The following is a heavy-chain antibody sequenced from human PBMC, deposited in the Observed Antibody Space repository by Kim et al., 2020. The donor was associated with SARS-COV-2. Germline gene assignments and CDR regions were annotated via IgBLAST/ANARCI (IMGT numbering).Heavy chain of an antibody. Sequence: GGSLRLSCSASGFTFNSYTIHWVRQAPGKGLEYVSAISSNGGNTYYADSVKGRFTISRDNSKNTLYLQMSSLRDEDTAVYYCVKKMGATSLAYYGMDVWGQGTMVTVSS. CDR2: ISSNGGNT. D-gene: IGHD1-26*01. J-gene: IGHJ6*02. V-gene: IGHV3-64D*09. CDR1: GFTFNSYT. CDR3: VKKMGATSLAYYGMDV.